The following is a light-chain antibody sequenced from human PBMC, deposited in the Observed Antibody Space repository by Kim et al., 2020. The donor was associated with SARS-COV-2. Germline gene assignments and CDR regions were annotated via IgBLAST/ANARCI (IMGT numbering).Light chain of an antibody. CDR2: QDN. CDR1: KLGDKY. J-gene: IGLJ2*01. V-gene: IGLV3-1*01. CDR3: QAWDSSTHVL. Sequence: SYELTQPPSVSVSPGQTASITCSGDKLGDKYACWYQQKPGQSPVLVIYQDNKRPSGIPERFSGSNSGNTATLTISGTQAMDEADYYCQAWDSSTHVLFGG.